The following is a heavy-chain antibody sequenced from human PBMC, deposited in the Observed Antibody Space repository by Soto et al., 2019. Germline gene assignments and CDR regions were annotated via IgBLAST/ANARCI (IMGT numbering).Heavy chain of an antibody. V-gene: IGHV1-69*02. J-gene: IGHJ4*02. D-gene: IGHD1-20*01. CDR3: TRCGGESNWNDGNFEY. Sequence: QVQLVQSGAEVKKPGSSVKVSCKAPGGTFSRYTINWVRQAPGQGLEWMGRVVPKIGIINVIRKLQGRLTVTADKSTRTAFFELSSLRPENTAVYYCTRCGGESNWNDGNFEYWGQVTQVTVSS. CDR2: VVPKIGII. CDR1: GGTFSRYT.